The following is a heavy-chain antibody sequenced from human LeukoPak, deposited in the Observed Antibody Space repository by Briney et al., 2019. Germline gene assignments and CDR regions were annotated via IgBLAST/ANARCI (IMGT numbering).Heavy chain of an antibody. Sequence: ASVKVSCKASGYTFTSYGISWVRQAPGQGLEWMGWISAYNGNTNYAQKLQGRVSMTTDTSTSTAYMELRSLRSDDTAVYYCALDDRGSYPFDYWAREPWSPSPQ. CDR2: ISAYNGNT. V-gene: IGHV1-18*01. J-gene: IGHJ4*02. CDR3: ALDDRGSYPFDY. CDR1: GYTFTSYG. D-gene: IGHD1-26*01.